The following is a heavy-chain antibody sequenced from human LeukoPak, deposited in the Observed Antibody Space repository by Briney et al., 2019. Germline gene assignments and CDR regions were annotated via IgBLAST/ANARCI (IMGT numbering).Heavy chain of an antibody. D-gene: IGHD3-22*01. J-gene: IGHJ4*02. CDR3: ARLSGYSSGHYYSDY. V-gene: IGHV4-61*08. Sequence: SETLSLTCTVSGGSISSGDYYWSWIRQPPGKGLEWIGYMYYRGSTNYNPSLKSRVTISVDTSKNQFSLKLSSVTAADTAVYYCARLSGYSSGHYYSDYWGQGTLVTVSS. CDR2: MYYRGST. CDR1: GGSISSGDYY.